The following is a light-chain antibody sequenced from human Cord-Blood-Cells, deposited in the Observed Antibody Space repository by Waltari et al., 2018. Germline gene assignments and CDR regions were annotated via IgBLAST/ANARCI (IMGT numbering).Light chain of an antibody. CDR2: GAS. V-gene: IGKV3-15*01. CDR1: QSVSSN. Sequence: EIVMTQSPATLSVSPGDRATLSCRASQSVSSNLAWYQQKPGQAPRLLIYGASTRATGIPARFSVSGSGTEFTLTISSLQSEDFAVYYCHQYNNWPLTWTFGQGTKVEIK. CDR3: HQYNNWPLTWT. J-gene: IGKJ1*01.